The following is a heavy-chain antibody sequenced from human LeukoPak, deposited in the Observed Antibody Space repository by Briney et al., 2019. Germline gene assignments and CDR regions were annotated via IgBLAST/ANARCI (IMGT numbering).Heavy chain of an antibody. J-gene: IGHJ4*02. Sequence: SETLSLTCTVSGGSVSTSTYYWSWIRQPPGKGLEWIGYTFYTGSTNYNPSLKSRVTISVDTSKNQFSLKLSSVTAADTAVYYCAREVVPAAEFDYWGQGTLVTVSS. V-gene: IGHV4-61*01. D-gene: IGHD2-2*01. CDR1: GGSVSTSTYY. CDR3: AREVVPAAEFDY. CDR2: TFYTGST.